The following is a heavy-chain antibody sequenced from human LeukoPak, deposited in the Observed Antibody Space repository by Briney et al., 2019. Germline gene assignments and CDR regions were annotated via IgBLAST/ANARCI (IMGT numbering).Heavy chain of an antibody. J-gene: IGHJ4*02. CDR3: AREMTTVIGFDY. V-gene: IGHV1-2*02. D-gene: IGHD4-17*01. CDR1: GYTFTGYY. CDR2: INPDSGGT. Sequence: ASVKVSCKASGYTFTGYYMHWVRQAPGQGLEWVGWINPDSGGTNYAQKFQGRVTMTRDTSTSTVYMELSSLRSEDTAVYYCAREMTTVIGFDYWGQGTLVTVSS.